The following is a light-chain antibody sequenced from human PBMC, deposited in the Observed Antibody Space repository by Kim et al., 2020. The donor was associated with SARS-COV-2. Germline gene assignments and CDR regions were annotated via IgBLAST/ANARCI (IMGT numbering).Light chain of an antibody. CDR2: GAS. CDR1: QDITND. J-gene: IGKJ5*01. V-gene: IGKV1-17*01. CDR3: LQNSTYPIT. Sequence: ASVGDRVTITCRASQDITNDLSWYQQNPGRAPKRLIYGASSLQSGVPSRFSGSGSGTEFTLTISSVQPEDFATYFCLQNSTYPITFGQGTRLEIK.